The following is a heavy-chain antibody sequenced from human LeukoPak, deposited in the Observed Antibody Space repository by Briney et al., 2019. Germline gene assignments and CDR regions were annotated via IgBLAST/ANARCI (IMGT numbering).Heavy chain of an antibody. J-gene: IGHJ4*02. Sequence: GGSLRLSCAASGFTVSSNYMSWVRQAPGKGLEWVSVIYGGGTRDYADSVKGRFTISRDNSKNTLYLQMNSLRAEDTAVYYCARSPDGELFPSLDYWGQGTLVTVSS. V-gene: IGHV3-66*01. CDR2: IYGGGTR. CDR3: ARSPDGELFPSLDY. D-gene: IGHD3-10*01. CDR1: GFTVSSNY.